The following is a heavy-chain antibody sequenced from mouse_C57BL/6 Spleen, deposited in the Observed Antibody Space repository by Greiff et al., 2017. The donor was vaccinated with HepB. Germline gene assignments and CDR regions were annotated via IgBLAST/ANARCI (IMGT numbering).Heavy chain of an antibody. CDR1: GYTFTGYW. D-gene: IGHD2-4*01. CDR2: ILPGSGST. Sequence: QVQLQQSGAELMKPGASVKLSCKATGYTFTGYWIEWVKQRPGHGLEWIGEILPGSGSTNYNEKFKGKATFTADTSSNTSYMQLSSLTTEDSAIYYCARRGEYDYDPSFAYWGQGTLVTVSA. CDR3: ARRGEYDYDPSFAY. J-gene: IGHJ3*01. V-gene: IGHV1-9*01.